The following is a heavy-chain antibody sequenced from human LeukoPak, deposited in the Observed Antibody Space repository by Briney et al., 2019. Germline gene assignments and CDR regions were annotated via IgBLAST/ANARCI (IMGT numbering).Heavy chain of an antibody. CDR2: IYYSGST. Sequence: SETLSLTCTVSGGSISSSSYYWGWLRQPPGKGLEWIGSIYYSGSTYYNPSLKSRVTISVDTSKNQFSLKLSSVTAADTAVYYCASYCSSTSCYGDDAFDIWGQGTMVTVSS. D-gene: IGHD2-2*01. J-gene: IGHJ3*02. CDR3: ASYCSSTSCYGDDAFDI. CDR1: GGSISSSSYY. V-gene: IGHV4-39*01.